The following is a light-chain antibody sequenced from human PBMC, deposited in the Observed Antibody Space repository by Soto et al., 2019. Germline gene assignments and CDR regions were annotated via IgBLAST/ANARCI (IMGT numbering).Light chain of an antibody. Sequence: DIQMTQSPSSLSASVRDSVTITCRASENIGIHLNWYLQKPGKAPKLLIQAASSLQSGVPSRFRGGGSGTDFTLTITSLQPEDFATYYCQQSFDIPLTFGQGTRLEIK. CDR1: ENIGIH. CDR3: QQSFDIPLT. CDR2: AAS. J-gene: IGKJ5*01. V-gene: IGKV1-39*01.